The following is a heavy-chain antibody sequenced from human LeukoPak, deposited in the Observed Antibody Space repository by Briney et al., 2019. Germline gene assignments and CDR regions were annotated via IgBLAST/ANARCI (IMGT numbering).Heavy chain of an antibody. CDR2: IYYSGST. J-gene: IGHJ4*02. CDR3: AMGYGGNSGGLDY. Sequence: SETLSLTCTVSGGSISSSSYYWGWIRQPPGKGLEWIGSIYYSGSTYYNPSLKSRVTISVDTSKNQFSLKLSSVTAADTAVYYCAMGYGGNSGGLDYWGQGTLVTVSS. CDR1: GGSISSSSYY. D-gene: IGHD4-23*01. V-gene: IGHV4-39*01.